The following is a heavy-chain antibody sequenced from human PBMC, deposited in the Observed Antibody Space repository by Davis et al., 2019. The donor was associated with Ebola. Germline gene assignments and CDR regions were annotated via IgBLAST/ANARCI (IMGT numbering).Heavy chain of an antibody. V-gene: IGHV3-48*02. CDR1: GFTFSSYA. D-gene: IGHD3-3*01. CDR2: ISSSRSTI. J-gene: IGHJ6*02. Sequence: GGSLRLSCAASGFTFSSYAMSWVRQAPGKGLEWVSYISSSRSTIHYADSVKGRFTISRDNAKNSLYLQMNTLRDEDTAVYYCARDRLIRFLQWPLGMDVWGPGTTVTVS. CDR3: ARDRLIRFLQWPLGMDV.